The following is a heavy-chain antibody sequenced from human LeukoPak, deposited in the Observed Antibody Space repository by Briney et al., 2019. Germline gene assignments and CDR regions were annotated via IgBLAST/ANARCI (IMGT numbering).Heavy chain of an antibody. J-gene: IGHJ4*02. CDR1: GGSITNYY. CDR2: IHYSGST. Sequence: PSETLSLTCTVSGGSITNYYWSWIRQPPGKGLEWIGYIHYSGSTKYKSSLKSRVTISVDTSKNQFSLKLNSVTAADTAVYYCARGKEVITMLRGLKPGYCFDYWGQGTLVTVSS. V-gene: IGHV4-59*01. CDR3: ARGKEVITMLRGLKPGYCFDY. D-gene: IGHD3-10*01.